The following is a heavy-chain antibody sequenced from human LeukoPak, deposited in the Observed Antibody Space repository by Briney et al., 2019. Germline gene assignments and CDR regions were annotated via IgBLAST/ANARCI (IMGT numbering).Heavy chain of an antibody. D-gene: IGHD6-19*01. CDR2: ISWNSGSI. CDR1: GFTFDDYA. V-gene: IGHV3-9*01. CDR3: AFGAVARLRDFDY. Sequence: GGPLRLSCAASGFTFDDYAMHWVRHAPGEGLEWVSGISWNSGSIGYADSVKGRFTISRDNAKNSLYLQMNRLRAEDTALYYCAFGAVARLRDFDYGGQGTLVTVSS. J-gene: IGHJ4*02.